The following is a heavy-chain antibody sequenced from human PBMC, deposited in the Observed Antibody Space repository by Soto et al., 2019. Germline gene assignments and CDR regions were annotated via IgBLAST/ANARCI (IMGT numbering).Heavy chain of an antibody. CDR3: GCVFSWGYSYSIYYYGMDV. CDR2: INHSGST. Sequence: ASETLSLTCAVYGGSFSGYYWSWIRQPPGKGLEWIGEINHSGSTNYNPSLKSRVTISVDTSKNQFSLKLSSVTAADTAVYYCGCVFSWGYSYSIYYYGMDVWGQGTTVTV. CDR1: GGSFSGYY. J-gene: IGHJ6*02. D-gene: IGHD5-18*01. V-gene: IGHV4-34*01.